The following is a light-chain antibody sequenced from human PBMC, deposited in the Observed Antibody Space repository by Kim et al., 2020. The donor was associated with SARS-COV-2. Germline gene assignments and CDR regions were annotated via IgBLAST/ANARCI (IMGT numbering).Light chain of an antibody. CDR1: ALPKQH. CDR3: QSTDNTGTYWV. V-gene: IGLV3-25*03. CDR2: KDI. Sequence: SPGQTARITCSGDALPKQHADWLQQKPGQAPVLVIYKDIERPSGIPERFSGSSSGTLVTLTISEVQAEDEADYYCQSTDNTGTYWVFGGGTQLTVL. J-gene: IGLJ3*02.